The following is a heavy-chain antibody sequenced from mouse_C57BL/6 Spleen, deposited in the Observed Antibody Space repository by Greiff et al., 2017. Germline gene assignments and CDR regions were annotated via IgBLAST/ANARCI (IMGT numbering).Heavy chain of an antibody. CDR1: GFNIKDYY. CDR3: APGGSYGDY. V-gene: IGHV14-2*01. D-gene: IGHD1-1*02. Sequence: VQLQQSGAELVKPGASVKLSCTASGFNIKDYYMPWVKQRTEQGLAWIGRIDPEDGETKSAPKFQGRATITADTSSNTAYLPLSSLTSEDTAVYYCAPGGSYGDYWGQGTTRTVSS. J-gene: IGHJ2*01. CDR2: IDPEDGET.